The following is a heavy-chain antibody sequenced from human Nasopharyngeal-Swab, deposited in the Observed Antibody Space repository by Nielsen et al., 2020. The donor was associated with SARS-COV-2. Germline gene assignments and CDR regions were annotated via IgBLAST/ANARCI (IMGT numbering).Heavy chain of an antibody. V-gene: IGHV3-7*01. Sequence: GESLKISCAASGFTFSSYWMSWVRQAPGKGLEWVANIKQDGSEKYYVDSVKGRFTISRDNAKNSLYLQMNSLRADDTAVYYCARVPGYSSSWYFKAEFDYWGQGTLVTVSS. CDR2: IKQDGSEK. J-gene: IGHJ4*02. D-gene: IGHD6-13*01. CDR1: GFTFSSYW. CDR3: ARVPGYSSSWYFKAEFDY.